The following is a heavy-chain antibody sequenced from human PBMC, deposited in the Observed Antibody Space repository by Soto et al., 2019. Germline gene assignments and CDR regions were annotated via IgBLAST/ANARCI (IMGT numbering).Heavy chain of an antibody. CDR2: IFYSGGT. V-gene: IGHV4-59*01. CDR1: GGSISPYH. Sequence: SETLSLTCTVSGGSISPYHWGWIRQPPGKGLEWIGYIFYSGGTNYNPSLKSRVTISLDTSRNQFSLKLSSVTAADTAVYYCARRYGSFFDIWGQGTMVTVSS. CDR3: ARRYGSFFDI. J-gene: IGHJ3*02. D-gene: IGHD3-10*01.